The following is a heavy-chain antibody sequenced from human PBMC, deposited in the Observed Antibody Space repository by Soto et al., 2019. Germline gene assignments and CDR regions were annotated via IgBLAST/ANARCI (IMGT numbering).Heavy chain of an antibody. CDR1: GDAISNFY. CDR2: VHESGYT. D-gene: IGHD1-20*01. CDR3: ARGTRALITSFFAY. Sequence: PSETLSLTCTVSGDAISNFYWSWIRQTPGRGLEWIGCVHESGYTDYNPSLKGRVTISLHTSESQFSLSLRSATAADTATYYCARGTRALITSFFAYWGQGIPVTSPQ. V-gene: IGHV4-59*01. J-gene: IGHJ4*01.